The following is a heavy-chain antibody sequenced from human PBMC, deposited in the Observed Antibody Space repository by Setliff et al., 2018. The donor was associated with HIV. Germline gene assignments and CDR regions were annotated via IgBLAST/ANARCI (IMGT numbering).Heavy chain of an antibody. CDR2: ISYSGST. Sequence: VTLSLTCTVSGGSISSHSWSWIRQPPGKGLEWIGSISYSGSTNYNPSLKSRVTLSFDTSKNNFSLNLNSVTATDTAVYYCARGLKGGGYYFDYWGQGMLVTVSS. J-gene: IGHJ4*01. CDR1: GGSISSHS. D-gene: IGHD1-26*01. CDR3: ARGLKGGGYYFDY. V-gene: IGHV4-59*11.